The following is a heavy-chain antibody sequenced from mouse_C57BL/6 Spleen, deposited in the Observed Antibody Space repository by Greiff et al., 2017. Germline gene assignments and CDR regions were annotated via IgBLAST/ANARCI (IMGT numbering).Heavy chain of an antibody. CDR2: INPRSGYT. Sequence: VHLVESGAELARPGASVKMSCKASGYTFTSYTMHWVKQRPGQGLEWIGYINPRSGYTQYNQKFKDKATLTADKSSSTAYMQLSSLTSEDSAVYYCAIYYDYEGYFDYGGQGTTLTVSS. D-gene: IGHD2-4*01. CDR1: GYTFTSYT. J-gene: IGHJ2*01. V-gene: IGHV1-4*01. CDR3: AIYYDYEGYFDY.